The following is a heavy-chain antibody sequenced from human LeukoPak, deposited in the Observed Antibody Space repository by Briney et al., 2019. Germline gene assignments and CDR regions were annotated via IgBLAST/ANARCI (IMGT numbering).Heavy chain of an antibody. CDR2: ISGSGGST. CDR1: GFTFSSDA. J-gene: IGHJ6*03. Sequence: GGSLRLSCAASGFTFSSDAISWVRQGPGKGRECVSAISGSGGSTYYADSVKGRFTISRDNSKNTLYLQMNSLRAEDTAVYYCAKDRREAYYYYYYMDVWGKGTTVTVSS. V-gene: IGHV3-23*01. CDR3: AKDRREAYYYYYYMDV.